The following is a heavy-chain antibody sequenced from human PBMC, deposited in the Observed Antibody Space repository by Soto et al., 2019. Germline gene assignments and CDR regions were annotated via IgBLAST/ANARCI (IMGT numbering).Heavy chain of an antibody. Sequence: QLVQSGAEVKKPGSSVKVSCKASGGTFSKFALSWVRQAPGQGLEWMGGIIPISGKANSIPRFQGRVTVAADESTKTAYMELRSLRSDDTAKYYCALDSTEFYGMYVWGQGTTVTVSS. V-gene: IGHV1-69*01. CDR2: IIPISGKA. CDR1: GGTFSKFA. J-gene: IGHJ6*02. D-gene: IGHD1-1*01. CDR3: ALDSTEFYGMYV.